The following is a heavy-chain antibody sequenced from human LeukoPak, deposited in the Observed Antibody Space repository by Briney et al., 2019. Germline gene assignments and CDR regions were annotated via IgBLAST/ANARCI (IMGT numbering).Heavy chain of an antibody. CDR1: GGDFSIHS. D-gene: IGHD3-22*01. CDR3: ARGTKSDYYDNSARGTFDY. V-gene: IGHV1-8*01. Sequence: ASVKVSCKASGGDFSIHSINWVRQATGQGLEWMGWINPNSGNTGYAQKFQGRVTMTRNTSISTAYMELSSLRSEDTAVYYCARGTKSDYYDNSARGTFDYWGQGTLVTVPS. CDR2: INPNSGNT. J-gene: IGHJ4*02.